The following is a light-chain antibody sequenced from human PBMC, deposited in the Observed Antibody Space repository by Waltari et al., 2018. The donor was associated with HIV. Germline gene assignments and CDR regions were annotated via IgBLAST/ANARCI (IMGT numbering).Light chain of an antibody. J-gene: IGLJ2*01. CDR3: QSDDSSLSAYVV. Sequence: QSVLTQPPSVSGAPGQRVTISCTGTSSNIGAGYDVHWYQQLPGTAPKLLIYANIHRPAGVPDRFSVSKSATSAALAITGLQAEDEADYICQSDDSSLSAYVVFGGGTKLTVL. V-gene: IGLV1-40*01. CDR2: ANI. CDR1: SSNIGAGYD.